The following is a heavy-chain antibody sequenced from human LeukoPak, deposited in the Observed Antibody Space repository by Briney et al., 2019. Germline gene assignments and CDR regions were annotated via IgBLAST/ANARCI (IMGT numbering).Heavy chain of an antibody. CDR3: AKDRDSSWYSGCFDY. V-gene: IGHV3-30*18. CDR2: ISYDGTYK. CDR1: GFTFSSYG. Sequence: PTGGSLRLSCAASGFTFSSYGMHWVRQAPGKGLEWVAVISYDGTYKYYAGSVKGRFTISRDDSKNTLYLQTNSLRAEDTAVYYCAKDRDSSWYSGCFDYWGQGTLVTVSS. D-gene: IGHD6-13*01. J-gene: IGHJ4*02.